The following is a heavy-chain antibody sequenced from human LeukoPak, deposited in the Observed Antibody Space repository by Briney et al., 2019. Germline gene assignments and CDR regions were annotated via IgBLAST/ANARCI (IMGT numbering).Heavy chain of an antibody. D-gene: IGHD1-1*01. V-gene: IGHV4-31*03. CDR3: ARGNWNDHYFDY. CDR1: GGSISSGYYY. J-gene: IGHJ4*02. CDR2: IYYSGST. Sequence: SQTLSLTCTVSGGSISSGYYYWTWIRQHPGKGLEWIGYIYYSGSTYYNPSLKSRVPISVDTSKNQFSLKVSSVTAADTAVYYCARGNWNDHYFDYWGQGTLVTVSS.